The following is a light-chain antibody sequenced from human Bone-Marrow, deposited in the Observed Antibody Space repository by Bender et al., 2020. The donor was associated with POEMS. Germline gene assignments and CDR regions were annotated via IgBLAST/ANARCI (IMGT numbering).Light chain of an antibody. V-gene: IGLV2-23*02. CDR3: YSYVGGNTYA. J-gene: IGLJ1*01. Sequence: QSALTQSASVSGSPGQSITISCTGTRSDVGSDNLVFWYKHLPGKAPKLIIYEVTQRPSGISDRFSGSKSGNTASLTISGLQPEDEADYYCYSYVGGNTYAFGTGTKVTVL. CDR2: EVT. CDR1: RSDVGSDNL.